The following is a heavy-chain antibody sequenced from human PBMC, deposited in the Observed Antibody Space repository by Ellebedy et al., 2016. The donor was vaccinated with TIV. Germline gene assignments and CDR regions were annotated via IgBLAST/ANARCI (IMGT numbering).Heavy chain of an antibody. D-gene: IGHD5-24*01. CDR2: FDPEDDET. Sequence: AASVKVSCKVSGYTLTELSMHWVRQAPGNGLEWMGGFDPEDDETIYAQKFQGRVTMTEDTSTDTAYMDLISLRSEDTAVYYCATVFDGYRGLDYWGQGTLVTVSS. J-gene: IGHJ4*02. CDR3: ATVFDGYRGLDY. CDR1: GYTLTELS. V-gene: IGHV1-24*01.